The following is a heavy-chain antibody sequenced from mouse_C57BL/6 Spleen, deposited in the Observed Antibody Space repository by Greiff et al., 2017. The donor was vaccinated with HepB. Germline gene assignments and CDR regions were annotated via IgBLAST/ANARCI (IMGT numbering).Heavy chain of an antibody. D-gene: IGHD1-1*01. V-gene: IGHV1-82*01. CDR1: RYAFSSSW. J-gene: IGHJ2*01. CDR2: IYPGDGDT. Sequence: QVQLKESGPELVKPGASVKISCKASRYAFSSSWMNWVKPRPGKGLEWIGRIYPGDGDTNYNGKFKGKATLTADKSSSTAYMQLSSLTSEDSAVYFCARSITTVVDYWGQGTTLTVSS. CDR3: ARSITTVVDY.